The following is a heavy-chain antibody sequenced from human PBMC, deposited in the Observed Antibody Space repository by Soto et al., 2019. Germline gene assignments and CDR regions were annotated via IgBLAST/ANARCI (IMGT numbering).Heavy chain of an antibody. CDR3: ARIEGDCSGGSCYSGGFDY. CDR2: IDNSGTIK. V-gene: IGHV3-11*01. CDR1: GFTCSYYY. D-gene: IGHD2-15*01. Sequence: GGSLSLCCASSGFTCSYYYRTWIRQAPGKGLEWVSYIDNSGTIKYYADSVKGRFTISRDNTKNSLSLQMNSLGAEDTAIYYCARIEGDCSGGSCYSGGFDYWGQGALVTVSS. J-gene: IGHJ4*02.